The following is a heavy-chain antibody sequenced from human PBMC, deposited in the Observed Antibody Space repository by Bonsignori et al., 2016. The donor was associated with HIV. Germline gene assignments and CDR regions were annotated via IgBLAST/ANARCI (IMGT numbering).Heavy chain of an antibody. D-gene: IGHD3-10*01. J-gene: IGHJ4*02. CDR3: ARLRLLWFGFDY. CDR2: IYTSGST. CDR1: GGSISSYY. Sequence: GSLRLSCTVSGGSISSYYWSWIRQPAGKGLEWIGRIYTSGSTNYNPSLKSRVTMSVDTSKNQFSLKLSSVTAADTAVYYCARLRLLWFGFDYWGQGTLVTVSS. V-gene: IGHV4-4*07.